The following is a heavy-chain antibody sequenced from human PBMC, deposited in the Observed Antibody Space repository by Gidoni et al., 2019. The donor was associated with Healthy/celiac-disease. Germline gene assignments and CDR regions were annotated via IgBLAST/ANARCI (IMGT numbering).Heavy chain of an antibody. J-gene: IGHJ4*02. V-gene: IGHV4-39*01. CDR3: ARQMRYSSGWVDY. CDR1: GRSISSSRYY. Sequence: QLQLQASGPGLVTPSETLSLTCTVSGRSISSSRYYWGWIRLPPGKGLEWIGSIYYSGSTYYNPSLKSRVTISVDTSKNQFSLKLSSVTAADTAVYYCARQMRYSSGWVDYWGQGTLVTVSS. D-gene: IGHD6-19*01. CDR2: IYYSGST.